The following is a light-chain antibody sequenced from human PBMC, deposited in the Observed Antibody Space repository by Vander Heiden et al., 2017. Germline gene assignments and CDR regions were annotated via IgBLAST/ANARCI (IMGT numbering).Light chain of an antibody. CDR3: QSADSSGTVV. Sequence: SYELPPPPSVSVSPGQTARITCSGDEVTKKYAYWYQKKPGQAPVLVIYKDSERPAGIPGRFSGSSSGTTVTLTISGVQAEDEADYYCQSADSSGTVVFGGGTKLTVL. V-gene: IGLV3-25*03. J-gene: IGLJ2*01. CDR2: KDS. CDR1: EVTKKY.